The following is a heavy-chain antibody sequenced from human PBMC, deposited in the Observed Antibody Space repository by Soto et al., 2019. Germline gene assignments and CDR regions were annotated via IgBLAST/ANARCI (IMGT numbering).Heavy chain of an antibody. CDR1: GFTFSSYW. J-gene: IGHJ3*02. CDR2: IKQDGSEK. D-gene: IGHD6-13*01. V-gene: IGHV3-7*03. CDR3: ARSAAAGLDAFDI. Sequence: QAGGSLRLSCAASGFTFSSYWMSWVRQAPGKGLEWVANIKQDGSEKYYVDSVKGRFTISRDNAKNSLYLQMNSLRAEDTAVYYCARSAAAGLDAFDIWGQGTMVTVSS.